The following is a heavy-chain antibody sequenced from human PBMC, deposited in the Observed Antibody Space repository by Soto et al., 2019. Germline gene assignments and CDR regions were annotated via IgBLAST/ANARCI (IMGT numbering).Heavy chain of an antibody. V-gene: IGHV3-23*01. Sequence: EVQLLESGGGLVQPGGSLRLSCAASGFTFSSYAMNWVRQAPGKGLEGDSIIRGSVDSTYYADSVKGRFTISRDNTKNTLYLQMNSLRAEDTAVYYCANKFFSGSGSYRGWFDPWGQGTLVTVSS. CDR3: ANKFFSGSGSYRGWFDP. J-gene: IGHJ5*02. D-gene: IGHD3-10*01. CDR2: IRGSVDST. CDR1: GFTFSSYA.